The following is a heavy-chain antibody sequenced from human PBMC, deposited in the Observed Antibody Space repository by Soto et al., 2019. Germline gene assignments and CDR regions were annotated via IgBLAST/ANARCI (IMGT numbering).Heavy chain of an antibody. CDR2: IYSSGST. D-gene: IGHD5-12*01. V-gene: IGHV4-61*01. CDR1: DGSVSSGHYY. Sequence: PSEALSLTCTVSDGSVSSGHYYWTWIRQPPGKGLEWIGYIYSSGSTLYNPSLKSRVIISVDTSMNQFSLKLSSVTAADTAVYYCARDSLAFFDSWGQGXLVTVYS. J-gene: IGHJ4*02. CDR3: ARDSLAFFDS.